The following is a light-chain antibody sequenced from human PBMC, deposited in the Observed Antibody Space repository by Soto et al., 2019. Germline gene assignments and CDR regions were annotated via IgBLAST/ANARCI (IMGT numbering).Light chain of an antibody. CDR2: DVS. J-gene: IGLJ1*01. Sequence: QSALTQPASVSGSPGQSITISCTGTSSDVGGYKYVSWYQQHPGKAPKLMIYDVSKRPSGVPDRFSGSKSGNTASLTISGLQAEDEADYYCCSYAGSYTHYVFGTGTKLTVL. CDR1: SSDVGGYKY. V-gene: IGLV2-11*01. CDR3: CSYAGSYTHYV.